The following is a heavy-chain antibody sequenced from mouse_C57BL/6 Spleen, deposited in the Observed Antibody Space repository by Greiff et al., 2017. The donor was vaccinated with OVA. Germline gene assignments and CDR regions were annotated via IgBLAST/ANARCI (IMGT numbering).Heavy chain of an antibody. CDR3: AREELGLAWFAY. CDR1: GYAFSSSW. D-gene: IGHD4-1*01. CDR2: IYPGDGDT. Sequence: VQLQQSGPELVKPGASVKISCKASGYAFSSSWLNWVKQRPGKGLEWIGRIYPGDGDTNYNGRLKGKAPLTADKSSSTAYMQLGSLTSEDSAVYVCAREELGLAWFAYWGQGTLVTVSA. V-gene: IGHV1-82*01. J-gene: IGHJ3*01.